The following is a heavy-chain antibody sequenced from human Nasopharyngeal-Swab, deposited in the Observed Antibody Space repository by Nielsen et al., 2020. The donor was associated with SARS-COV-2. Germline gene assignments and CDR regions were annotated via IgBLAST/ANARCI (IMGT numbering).Heavy chain of an antibody. CDR3: ARGSSGWPGN. V-gene: IGHV3-74*01. CDR1: GFTFSDYW. CDR2: INSDGSRT. D-gene: IGHD6-19*01. Sequence: GESLKISCAASGFTFSDYWIHWVRQVPGRGLVWVSHINSDGSRTSYGDSVKGRFTISRDNTKKTVSLEMNSLRADDTGVYYCARGSSGWPGNWGQGTLVTVSS. J-gene: IGHJ4*02.